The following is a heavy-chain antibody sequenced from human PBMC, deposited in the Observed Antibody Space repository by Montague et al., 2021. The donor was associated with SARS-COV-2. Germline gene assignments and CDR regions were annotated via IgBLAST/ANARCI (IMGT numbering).Heavy chain of an antibody. CDR3: ARSGAVPMD. CDR1: GGSISSYF. Sequence: SENLSLTCTVSGGSISSYFWSWIRQSPGKGLEWIGYFYHSGGTKYNPSLKSRVTISGDTSKNQLSLKLSSVTTADTAVYYCARSGAVPMDWGQGTLVTVSS. CDR2: FYHSGGT. V-gene: IGHV4-59*13. D-gene: IGHD3-10*01. J-gene: IGHJ4*02.